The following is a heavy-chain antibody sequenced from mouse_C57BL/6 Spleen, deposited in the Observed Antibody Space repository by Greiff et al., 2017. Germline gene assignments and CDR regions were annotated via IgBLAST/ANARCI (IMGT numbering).Heavy chain of an antibody. CDR2: IKPNYGTT. J-gene: IGHJ4*01. CDR1: GYSFTDYN. D-gene: IGHD4-1*01. V-gene: IGHV1-39*01. CDR3: ARGRDWDGARAMDY. Sequence: VQLQQSGPELVKPGASVKISCKASGYSFTDYNMNWVKQSNGKSLEWIGVIKPNYGTTSYNQKFKGKATLTVDQSSSTAYMQLNSLTSEDSAVYYCARGRDWDGARAMDYWGQGTSVTVSS.